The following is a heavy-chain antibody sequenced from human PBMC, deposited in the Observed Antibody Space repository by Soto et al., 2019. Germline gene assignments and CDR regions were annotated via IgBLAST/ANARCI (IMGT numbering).Heavy chain of an antibody. CDR2: IYYSGST. Sequence: QVQLQESGPGLVKPSETLSLTCSVSGDSINTYYWSWIRQPPGKGLEWIGHIYYSGSTNYNPSLKSRVTISVDMSKNQFSLKVSSVTAADTAVYYCARRCSSGGCPFDYWGQGTLVTVSS. V-gene: IGHV4-59*08. CDR1: GDSINTYY. CDR3: ARRCSSGGCPFDY. D-gene: IGHD2-15*01. J-gene: IGHJ4*02.